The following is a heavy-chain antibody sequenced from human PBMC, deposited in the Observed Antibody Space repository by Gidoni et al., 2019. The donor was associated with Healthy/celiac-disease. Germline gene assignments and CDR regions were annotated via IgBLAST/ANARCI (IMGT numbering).Heavy chain of an antibody. CDR1: GGSISSYY. CDR3: ARAQMGFRAEAFDI. Sequence: QVQLQESGPGLVKPSETLSLTSTVSGGSISSYYWSWLRQPPGKGLEWIGYIYYSGSTNYNPSLKSRVTISGDTSKNQFSLKLSSVTAADTAVYYCARAQMGFRAEAFDIWGQGTMVTVSS. D-gene: IGHD3-10*01. CDR2: IYYSGST. V-gene: IGHV4-59*01. J-gene: IGHJ3*02.